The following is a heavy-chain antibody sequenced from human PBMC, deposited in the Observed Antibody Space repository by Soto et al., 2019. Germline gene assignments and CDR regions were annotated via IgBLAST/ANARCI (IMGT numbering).Heavy chain of an antibody. CDR2: IYYSGST. Sequence: PSETLSLTCTVSGGSVSSGSYYWSWIRQPPGKGLEWIGYIYYSGSTNYNPSLKSRVTISVDTSKNQVSLKLSSVTAADTAVYYCARDRQLLRGDYFDYWGQGTLVTVSS. CDR3: ARDRQLLRGDYFDY. J-gene: IGHJ4*02. CDR1: GGSVSSGSYY. D-gene: IGHD1-26*01. V-gene: IGHV4-61*01.